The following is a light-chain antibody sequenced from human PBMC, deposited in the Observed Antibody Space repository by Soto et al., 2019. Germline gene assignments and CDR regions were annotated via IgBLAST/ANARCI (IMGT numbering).Light chain of an antibody. CDR1: ETVISNY. V-gene: IGKV3-20*01. CDR3: LQYDTLPWT. Sequence: ERVLTQSPGILSLSPGERATLSCRASETVISNYLAWYQQKPGQAPRLLIYGASSRATGIPDRFSGSGSGTDFTLTVSRLEPEDSASYYCLQYDTLPWTFGQGTQVEIK. CDR2: GAS. J-gene: IGKJ1*01.